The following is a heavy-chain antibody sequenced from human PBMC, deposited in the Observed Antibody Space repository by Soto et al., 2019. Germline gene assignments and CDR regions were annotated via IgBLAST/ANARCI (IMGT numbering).Heavy chain of an antibody. Sequence: SGPTLVNPTQTLTLTCTFSGFSLSSRGMRVSWIRQPPGKALEWLARIDWDDDKFYTTSLQTRLTISKDTSKNQVVLTLTNTGPADTATYFCARMAYYYDSSGSHYYEYWGQGTLVTVYS. V-gene: IGHV2-70*04. D-gene: IGHD3-22*01. J-gene: IGHJ4*02. CDR3: ARMAYYYDSSGSHYYEY. CDR1: GFSLSSRGMR. CDR2: IDWDDDK.